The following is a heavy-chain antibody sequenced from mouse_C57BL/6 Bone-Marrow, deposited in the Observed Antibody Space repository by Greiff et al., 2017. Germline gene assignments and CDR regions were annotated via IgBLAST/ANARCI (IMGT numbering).Heavy chain of an antibody. CDR3: ATPYAMDY. CDR1: GFSLTSYG. V-gene: IGHV2-2*01. J-gene: IGHJ4*01. Sequence: QVQLKESGPGLVQPSQSLSITCTVSGFSLTSYGVHWVRQSPGKGLEWLGVIWSGGSTDYYAAFISRLSISKDNSKSQVFFKMNSLQADDTAIYYCATPYAMDYWGQGTSVTVSS. CDR2: IWSGGST.